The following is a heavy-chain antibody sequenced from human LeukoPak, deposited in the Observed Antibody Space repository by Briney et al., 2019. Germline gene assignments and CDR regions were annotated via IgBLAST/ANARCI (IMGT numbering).Heavy chain of an antibody. CDR1: GYTFTGYY. CDR3: ARDRRYGDYAY. V-gene: IGHV1-2*02. CDR2: INPNSGGT. J-gene: IGHJ4*02. D-gene: IGHD4-17*01. Sequence: ASVKVSCKASGYTFTGYYMHWVRQAPGQGLEWMGWINPNSGGTNYAQKFQGRVTMTRETYISTDYMELSRLRSDDTAVYYCARDRRYGDYAYWGQGTLVTVSS.